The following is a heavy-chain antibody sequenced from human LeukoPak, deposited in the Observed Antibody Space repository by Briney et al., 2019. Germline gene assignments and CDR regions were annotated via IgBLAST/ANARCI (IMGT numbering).Heavy chain of an antibody. V-gene: IGHV3-74*01. CDR1: GFTFSSYW. CDR2: INSDGSRT. Sequence: GESLKISCKGSGFTFSSYWMHWVRQAPGKGLVWVSRINSDGSRTSYADSVKGRFTISRDNAKNTLCLQMSSLRAEDTAIYYCARDAPGNTALDYWGQGTLVTVSS. J-gene: IGHJ4*02. D-gene: IGHD5-18*01. CDR3: ARDAPGNTALDY.